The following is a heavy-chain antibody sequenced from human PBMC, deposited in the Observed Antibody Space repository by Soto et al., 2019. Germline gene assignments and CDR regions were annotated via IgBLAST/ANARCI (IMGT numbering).Heavy chain of an antibody. CDR1: GFTFSSYA. D-gene: IGHD6-19*01. CDR3: AKDQLVYSSGWNDFDY. J-gene: IGHJ4*02. Sequence: PGGSLRLSCAASGFTFSSYAMSWVRQAPGKGLEWVSAISGSGGSTYYADSVKGRFTISRDNSKNTLYLQMNSLRAEDTAVYYCAKDQLVYSSGWNDFDYWGQGTLVTVSS. CDR2: ISGSGGST. V-gene: IGHV3-23*01.